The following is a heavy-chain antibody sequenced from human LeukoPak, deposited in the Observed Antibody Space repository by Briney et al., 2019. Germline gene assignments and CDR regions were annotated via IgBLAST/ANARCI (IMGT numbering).Heavy chain of an antibody. V-gene: IGHV4-59*01. CDR2: IYYSGST. Sequence: SETPSLTCTVSGGSISSSYWSWIRQPPGKGLEWIGYIYYSGSTNYNPSLKSRVIISLGTSKNQFSLNLRSVTAADTAVYYCAREGMIATGREPAEIWGQGTMVTVSS. CDR3: AREGMIATGREPAEI. CDR1: GGSISSSY. J-gene: IGHJ3*02. D-gene: IGHD3-22*01.